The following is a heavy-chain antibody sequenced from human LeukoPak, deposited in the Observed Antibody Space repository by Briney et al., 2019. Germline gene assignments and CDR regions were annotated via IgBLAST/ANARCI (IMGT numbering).Heavy chain of an antibody. Sequence: SETLSLTCTVSGGSISSYYWSWIRQPPGKGLEWIGYIYYSGSTNYNPSLKSRVTISVDTSKNQFSLKLSSVTAADTAVYYCATGHTAMGQGSDYWGQGTLVTVSS. CDR2: IYYSGST. CDR1: GGSISSYY. D-gene: IGHD5-18*01. J-gene: IGHJ4*02. V-gene: IGHV4-59*01. CDR3: ATGHTAMGQGSDY.